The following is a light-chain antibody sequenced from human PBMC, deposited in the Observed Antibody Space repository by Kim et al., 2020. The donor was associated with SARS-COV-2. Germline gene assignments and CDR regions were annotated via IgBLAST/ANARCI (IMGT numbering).Light chain of an antibody. V-gene: IGKV3-11*01. Sequence: EIVLTQSPATLSLSPGERATLSCRASQSVSSYLAWYQQKPGQAPRLLIYDASNRATGIPARFSGSGSGTDFTLTISSREPEDFVVYYCQQRNNWPRTFGQGTKVDIK. CDR3: QQRNNWPRT. CDR2: DAS. CDR1: QSVSSY. J-gene: IGKJ1*01.